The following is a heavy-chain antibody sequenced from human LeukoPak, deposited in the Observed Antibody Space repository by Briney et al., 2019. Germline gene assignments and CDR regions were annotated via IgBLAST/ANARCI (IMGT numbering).Heavy chain of an antibody. CDR2: INHSGST. CDR1: GGSFSGYY. CDR3: ARGYQRFDY. Sequence: SETLSLTRAVYGGSFSGYYWSWIRQPPGKGLEWIGEINHSGSTNYNPSLKSRVTISVDTSKNQFSLKLSSVTAADTAVYYCARGYQRFDYWGQGTLVTVSS. D-gene: IGHD2-2*01. J-gene: IGHJ4*02. V-gene: IGHV4-34*01.